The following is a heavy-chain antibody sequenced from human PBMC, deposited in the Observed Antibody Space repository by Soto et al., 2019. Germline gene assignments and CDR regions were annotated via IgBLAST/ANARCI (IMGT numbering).Heavy chain of an antibody. J-gene: IGHJ5*02. Sequence: QVQLVQSGAEVKKPGSSVKVSCKASGGTFSTYAITWVRQAPGQGLEWMGGIIPIYGTINYVQRFQGRVTIPADESTSTAYMELSSLRSEDTAVYYCARVGLIRGEIDWFDPWGQGTLVTVSS. D-gene: IGHD3-10*01. CDR3: ARVGLIRGEIDWFDP. CDR2: IIPIYGTI. CDR1: GGTFSTYA. V-gene: IGHV1-69*12.